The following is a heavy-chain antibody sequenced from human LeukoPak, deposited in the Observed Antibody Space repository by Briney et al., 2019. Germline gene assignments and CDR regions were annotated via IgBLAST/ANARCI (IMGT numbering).Heavy chain of an antibody. Sequence: SETLSLTCAVYGGSFSGYYWSWTRQPPGKGLEWIGEINHSGSTNYSPSLKSRVTISVDTSKNQFSLKLSSVTAADTAVYYCARGRVVPAARYYYGMDVWGQGTTVTVSS. CDR2: INHSGST. CDR3: ARGRVVPAARYYYGMDV. V-gene: IGHV4-34*01. D-gene: IGHD2-2*01. CDR1: GGSFSGYY. J-gene: IGHJ6*02.